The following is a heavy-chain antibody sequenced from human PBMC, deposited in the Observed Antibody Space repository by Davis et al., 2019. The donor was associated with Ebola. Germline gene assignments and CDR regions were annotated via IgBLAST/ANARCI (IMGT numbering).Heavy chain of an antibody. Sequence: GESLKISCAASGFTFSSYWMSWVRQAPGKGLEWVSTIRPFGERTYYKSSVRGRFTISRDDSKNTLYLHMNSLRAEDTAVYYCAREVGSRGWYTVDYWGQGTLVTVSS. J-gene: IGHJ4*02. D-gene: IGHD6-19*01. V-gene: IGHV3-23*01. CDR3: AREVGSRGWYTVDY. CDR1: GFTFSSYW. CDR2: IRPFGERT.